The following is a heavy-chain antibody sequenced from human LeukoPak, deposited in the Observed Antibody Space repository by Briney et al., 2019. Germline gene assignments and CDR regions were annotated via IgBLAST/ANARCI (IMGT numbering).Heavy chain of an antibody. D-gene: IGHD1-26*01. CDR3: ARVMGATTGAFDI. V-gene: IGHV1-18*01. J-gene: IGHJ3*02. CDR2: ISAYNGNT. Sequence: ASVKVSCKASGYTFTSYGISWVRQAPGQGLEWMGWISAYNGNTNYAQKLQGRVTMTRDTSISTAYMELSRLRSDDTAVYYCARVMGATTGAFDIWGQGTMVTVSS. CDR1: GYTFTSYG.